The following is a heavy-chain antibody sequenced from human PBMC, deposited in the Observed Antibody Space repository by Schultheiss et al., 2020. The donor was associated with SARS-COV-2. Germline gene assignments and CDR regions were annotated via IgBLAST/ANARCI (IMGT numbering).Heavy chain of an antibody. J-gene: IGHJ6*01. V-gene: IGHV4-59*01. D-gene: IGHD1-7*01. Sequence: LETLSLTCTVSGGSISSYYWSWXXQXXXXXLEXXGXXYYXGXTNYNPSLKSRVTISVDXSKNQFSLKLSSVTAADTAVYYCARLEARRFGELELRGYYYG. CDR1: GGSISSYY. CDR2: XYYXGXT. CDR3: ARLEARRFGELELRGYYYG.